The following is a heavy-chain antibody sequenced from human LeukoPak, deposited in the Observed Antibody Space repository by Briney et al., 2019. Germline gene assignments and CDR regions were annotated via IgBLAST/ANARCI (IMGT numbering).Heavy chain of an antibody. J-gene: IGHJ4*02. D-gene: IGHD7-27*01. Sequence: ASVKVSCKASGYTFTSHHINWLRQAAGQGLEWMGWMNPGSGNTVSAQKFQGRVTMTWDTSISTAYVELSSLRSEDTAVYYCARGRPTNLGGIYWGQGTLVTVSS. CDR1: GYTFTSHH. V-gene: IGHV1-8*01. CDR3: ARGRPTNLGGIY. CDR2: MNPGSGNT.